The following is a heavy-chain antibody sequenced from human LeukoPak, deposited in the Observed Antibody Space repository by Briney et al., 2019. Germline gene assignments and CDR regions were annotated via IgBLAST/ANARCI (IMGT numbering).Heavy chain of an antibody. J-gene: IGHJ4*02. D-gene: IGHD3-9*01. CDR3: ARGLTGIDY. CDR1: GDSISSGADY. Sequence: SETLSLNCTVSGDSISSGADYWNWIHQPPGKGLEWIGYIYYSGTTYYNPSLKSRVTISVDTSKNQFSLKLSSVTAADAAVYYCARGLTGIDYWGQGTLVTVYS. CDR2: IYYSGTT. V-gene: IGHV4-30-4*01.